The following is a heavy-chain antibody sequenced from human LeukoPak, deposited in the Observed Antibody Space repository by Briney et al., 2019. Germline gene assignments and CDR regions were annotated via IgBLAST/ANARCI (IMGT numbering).Heavy chain of an antibody. J-gene: IGHJ4*02. CDR2: IYSSGDT. V-gene: IGHV4-4*07. D-gene: IGHD3-22*01. CDR3: VRERVGYDTSGRGPRFDC. CDR1: GGSISNYY. Sequence: NPSETLSLTCAVSGGSISNYYWSWVRQPAGKELEWIGRIYSSGDTNYNLSLTSRVTISVDKSKNQLSLKLSSVTPADTAVYYCVRERVGYDTSGRGPRFDCWGQGTLVTVSS.